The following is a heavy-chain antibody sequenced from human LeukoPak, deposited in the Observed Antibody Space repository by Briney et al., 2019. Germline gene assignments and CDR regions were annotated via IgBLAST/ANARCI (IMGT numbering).Heavy chain of an antibody. CDR3: ARDLRIAAAGENWFDP. J-gene: IGHJ5*02. D-gene: IGHD6-13*01. CDR1: GYTFTGYY. V-gene: IGHV1-2*06. Sequence: GASVKVSCKASGYTFTGYYMHWVRQAPGQGLEWMGRINPNSGGTNYAQKFQGRVTMTRDTSTSTVYMELSSLRSEGTAVYYCARDLRIAAAGENWFDPWGQGTLVTVSS. CDR2: INPNSGGT.